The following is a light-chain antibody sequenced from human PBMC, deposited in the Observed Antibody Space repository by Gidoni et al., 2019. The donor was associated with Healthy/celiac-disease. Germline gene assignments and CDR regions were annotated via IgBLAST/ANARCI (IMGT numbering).Light chain of an antibody. Sequence: DIQMTQSPSTLSASVGDRVTITCRASQSISSWLAWYQQKPGKAPKLLVYEASTLQSGVSSRFSGSGSGTEFTLTISSLQPDDFATYYCQQYNSFRTFGQGTKVET. CDR2: EAS. J-gene: IGKJ1*01. CDR3: QQYNSFRT. CDR1: QSISSW. V-gene: IGKV1-5*03.